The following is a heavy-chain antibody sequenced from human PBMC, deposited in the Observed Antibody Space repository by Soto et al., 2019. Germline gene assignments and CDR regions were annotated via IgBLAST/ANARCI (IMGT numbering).Heavy chain of an antibody. D-gene: IGHD5-18*01. CDR3: ARSRIQLLFNWFDP. J-gene: IGHJ5*02. Sequence: EVQLLESGGGLVQPGGSLRLSCAASGFTFSSYAMSWLRQARGKGLEWVSAISGSGGSTYYADSVKGRFTISRDNSKNTLYLQMNSLRAEDTAVYYCARSRIQLLFNWFDPWGQGTLVTVSS. V-gene: IGHV3-23*01. CDR1: GFTFSSYA. CDR2: ISGSGGST.